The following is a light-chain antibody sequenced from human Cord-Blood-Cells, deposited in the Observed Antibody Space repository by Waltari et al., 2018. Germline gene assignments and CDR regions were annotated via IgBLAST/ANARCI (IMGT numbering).Light chain of an antibody. CDR1: QSISSY. CDR2: AAS. Sequence: DIQMTKSPSSLSASVGDRVTITCRASQSISSYLNWYHKKPGKAPKLLIYAASSLQSGVPSRVSGSGSVTDFTLTISSLQPEDFATYYCQQSYSTPYTFGQGTKLEIK. V-gene: IGKV1-39*01. CDR3: QQSYSTPYT. J-gene: IGKJ2*01.